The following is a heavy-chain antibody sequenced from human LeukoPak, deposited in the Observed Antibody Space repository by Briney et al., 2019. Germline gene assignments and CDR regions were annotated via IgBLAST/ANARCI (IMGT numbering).Heavy chain of an antibody. CDR1: GASIISDTYY. CDR2: IYYIGST. Sequence: SETLSLTCTVSGASIISDTYYWGWIRQPPGRGLEWIGSIYYIGSTYYSPSLKSRVTMSVDTSTNQFSLKLISVTAADTALYYCARNFYASSGYYLDDFYFDFWGQGTLVTVSS. D-gene: IGHD3-22*01. CDR3: ARNFYASSGYYLDDFYFDF. J-gene: IGHJ4*02. V-gene: IGHV4-39*07.